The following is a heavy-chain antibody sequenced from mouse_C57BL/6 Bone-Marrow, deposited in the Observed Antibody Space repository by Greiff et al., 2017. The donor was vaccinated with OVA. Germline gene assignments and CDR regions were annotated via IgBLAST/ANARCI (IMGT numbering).Heavy chain of an antibody. CDR2: IYPGDGDT. Sequence: QVQLQQSGPELVKPGASVKISCKASGYAFSSSWMNWVKQRPGKGLEWIGRIYPGDGDTNYNGKFKGKATLTADKSYSTAYMQHSSLTSEDSAVYVGARAIYCGSSYGYFDYWGQGTTLTVSS. CDR3: ARAIYCGSSYGYFDY. J-gene: IGHJ2*01. D-gene: IGHD1-1*01. CDR1: GYAFSSSW. V-gene: IGHV1-82*01.